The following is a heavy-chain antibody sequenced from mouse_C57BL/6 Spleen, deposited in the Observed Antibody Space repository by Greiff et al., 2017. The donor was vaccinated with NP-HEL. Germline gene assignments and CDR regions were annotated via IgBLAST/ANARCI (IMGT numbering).Heavy chain of an antibody. D-gene: IGHD1-1*01. J-gene: IGHJ2*01. V-gene: IGHV1-69*01. CDR3: ARGRYYGSSYGYFDY. CDR1: GYTFTSYW. CDR2: IDPSDSYT. Sequence: VQLQQPGAELVMPGASVKLSCKASGYTFTSYWLHWVKQRPGQGLEWIGEIDPSDSYTNYNQKFKGKSTLTVDKSSSTAYMQLSSLTSEDSAVYYCARGRYYGSSYGYFDYWGQGTTLTVSS.